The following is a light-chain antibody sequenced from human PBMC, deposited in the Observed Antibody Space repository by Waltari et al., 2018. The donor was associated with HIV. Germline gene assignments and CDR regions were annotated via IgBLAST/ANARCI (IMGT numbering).Light chain of an antibody. J-gene: IGKJ2*01. V-gene: IGKV3-11*01. Sequence: DIVLTQSPATLSLSPGERATLSCRASQSVSSYLAWYQQKPGQAPRLLIYEASNRATGIPARFSGSGSGTDFTLTISSLEPEDFAVYYCHQRSSWPRTFGQGTKLEIK. CDR1: QSVSSY. CDR3: HQRSSWPRT. CDR2: EAS.